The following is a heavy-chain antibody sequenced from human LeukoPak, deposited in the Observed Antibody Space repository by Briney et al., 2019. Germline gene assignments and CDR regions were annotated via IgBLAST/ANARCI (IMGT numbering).Heavy chain of an antibody. J-gene: IGHJ4*02. V-gene: IGHV3-30*18. CDR3: AKDDSSSWYGFFAY. CDR1: GFLFSSYS. Sequence: PGGSLRLSCEGSGFLFSSYSLNWVRQAPGKGLEWVAVISYDGSNKYYADSVKGRFTISRDNSKNTLYLQMNSLRAEDTAVYYCAKDDSSSWYGFFAYWGQGTLVTVSS. D-gene: IGHD6-13*01. CDR2: ISYDGSNK.